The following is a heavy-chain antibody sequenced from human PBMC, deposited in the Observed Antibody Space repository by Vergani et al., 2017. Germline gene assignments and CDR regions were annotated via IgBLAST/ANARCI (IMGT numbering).Heavy chain of an antibody. J-gene: IGHJ4*02. V-gene: IGHV4-34*01. CDR1: GGSFSGYY. CDR3: ARARRKWELGPASVEFDY. Sequence: QVQLQQWGAGLLKPSETLSLTCAVYGGSFSGYYWSWIRQPPGKGLEWIGEINHSGSTNYNPSLKSRVTISVDTSKKQFSLKLSSVTAADTAVYYCARARRKWELGPASVEFDYWGQGTLVTVSS. CDR2: INHSGST. D-gene: IGHD1-26*01.